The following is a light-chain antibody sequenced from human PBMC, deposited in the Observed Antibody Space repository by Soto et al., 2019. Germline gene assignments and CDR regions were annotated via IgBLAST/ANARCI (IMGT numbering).Light chain of an antibody. V-gene: IGKV3-20*01. J-gene: IGKJ1*01. Sequence: ETVLTQSPGTLSLSPGERATLSCRASQSVSSSYLAWYQQKPGQPPRLLIYAASSRSTGIADRFSGSGCGTDSNLTISSLEPEDYAVYYCHQYVSSALSWTFGQGTKVEIK. CDR2: AAS. CDR1: QSVSSSY. CDR3: HQYVSSALSWT.